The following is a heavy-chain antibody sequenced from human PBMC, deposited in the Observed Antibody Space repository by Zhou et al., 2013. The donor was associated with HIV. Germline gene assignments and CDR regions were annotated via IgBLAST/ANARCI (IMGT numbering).Heavy chain of an antibody. CDR3: ARSSVNYDFWSGYFDY. CDR1: GYTFTGYY. Sequence: QVQLVQSGAEVKKPGASVKVSCKASGYTFTGYYMHWVRQAPGQGFEWMGWIYPNAGGANYAQKFQGRVTMTRATSISTAFMELTRLSSDDTAVYYCARSSVNYDFWSGYFDYWAREPWSPSPQ. CDR2: IYPNAGGA. V-gene: IGHV1-2*02. D-gene: IGHD3-3*01. J-gene: IGHJ4*02.